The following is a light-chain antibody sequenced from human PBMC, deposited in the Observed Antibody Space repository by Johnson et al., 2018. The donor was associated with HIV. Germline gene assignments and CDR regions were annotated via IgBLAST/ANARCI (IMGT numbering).Light chain of an antibody. Sequence: QSVLTQSPSVSAAPGQKVTISCSGSYSNIGNNYVSWYQQLPGTAPKLLIYENNKRPSGIPDRFSGSKSGTSATLGITGLQTGDEADYYCGTWDNSLNPAYVFGTGT. V-gene: IGLV1-51*02. CDR2: ENN. CDR1: YSNIGNNY. CDR3: GTWDNSLNPAYV. J-gene: IGLJ1*01.